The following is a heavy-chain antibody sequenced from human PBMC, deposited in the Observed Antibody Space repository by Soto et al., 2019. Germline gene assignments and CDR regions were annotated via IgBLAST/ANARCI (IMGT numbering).Heavy chain of an antibody. D-gene: IGHD6-19*01. J-gene: IGHJ3*02. CDR1: GYSFTSYW. CDR3: ARQSTTVAGTMPFDI. V-gene: IGHV5-51*01. Sequence: GESLKISCKGSGYSFTSYWIGWVRQMPGKGLEWMGIIYPGDSDTRYSPSFQGQVTISADKSISTAYLQWSSLKASDTAMYYCARQSTTVAGTMPFDIWGQGTMVTVSS. CDR2: IYPGDSDT.